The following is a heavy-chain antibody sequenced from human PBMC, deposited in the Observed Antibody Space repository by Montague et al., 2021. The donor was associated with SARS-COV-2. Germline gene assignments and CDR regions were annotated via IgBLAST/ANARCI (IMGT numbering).Heavy chain of an antibody. D-gene: IGHD2-2*01. CDR3: APAVPVADDS. CDR2: INGGSSVM. V-gene: IGHV3-48*03. CDR1: GFNFGVYE. Sequence: SLRLSCAASGFNFGVYEMNWVRQTPGKGPEWGSYINGGSSVMYYADSVMVRFTICRDNAESSLYLQMNSLRAEDTAVYYCAPAVPVADDSWGQGTLVTVS. J-gene: IGHJ5*02.